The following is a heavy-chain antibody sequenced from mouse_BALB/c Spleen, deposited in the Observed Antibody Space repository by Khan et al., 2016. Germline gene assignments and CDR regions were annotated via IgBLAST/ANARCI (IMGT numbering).Heavy chain of an antibody. CDR1: GYTFTSYW. D-gene: IGHD2-1*01. V-gene: IGHV1-87*01. CDR2: IYPGDGDT. CDR3: ARGENGNWAWFAH. Sequence: QVQLQQSGAELARPGASVKLSCKASGYTFTSYWMQWVKQRPGQGLEWIGAIYPGDGDTRYTQKFKGKATLTADKSSSTAYMQLSSLASEDSAVYYCARGENGNWAWFAHWGQGTLVTVSA. J-gene: IGHJ3*01.